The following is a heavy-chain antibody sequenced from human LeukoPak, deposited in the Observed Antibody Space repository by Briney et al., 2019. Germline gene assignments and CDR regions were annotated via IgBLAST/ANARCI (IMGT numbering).Heavy chain of an antibody. V-gene: IGHV3-23*01. CDR2: IRVSGGGT. Sequence: PGGSLRLSCAASRFTFSNYAMTWVRQAPGKGLEWVSSIRVSGGGTYYADSVQGRFTISRDDSKNSLYLQMNSLRAEDTAVYYCARDWDIAARQSRGFDYWGQGTLVTVSS. J-gene: IGHJ4*02. D-gene: IGHD6-6*01. CDR3: ARDWDIAARQSRGFDY. CDR1: RFTFSNYA.